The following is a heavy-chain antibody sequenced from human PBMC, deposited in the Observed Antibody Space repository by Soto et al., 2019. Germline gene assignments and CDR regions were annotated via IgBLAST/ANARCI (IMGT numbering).Heavy chain of an antibody. CDR2: IYHSGST. J-gene: IGHJ4*02. D-gene: IGHD3-22*01. CDR3: ARGSRLYYYDSSGYFLYYFDY. V-gene: IGHV4-4*02. CDR1: GGSISSSNW. Sequence: TLSLTCAVSGGSISSSNWWSWVRQPPGKGLEWIGEIYHSGSTNYNPSLKSRVTISVDKSKNQFSLKLSSVTAADTAVYYCARGSRLYYYDSSGYFLYYFDYWGQGTLVTVSS.